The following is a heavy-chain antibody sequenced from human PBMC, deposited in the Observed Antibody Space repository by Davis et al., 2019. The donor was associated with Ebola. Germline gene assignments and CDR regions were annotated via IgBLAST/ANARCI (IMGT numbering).Heavy chain of an antibody. CDR2: VILKSGAT. Sequence: ASVKVSCKASDYTFSSYGISWVRQAPGQGLEWLGRVILKSGATNYAQKFQGRVTMTRDTSISTVYMELSSLRYDDTADYYCARGHNYAHEYWGQGTLVTVSS. CDR1: DYTFSSYG. D-gene: IGHD4-11*01. CDR3: ARGHNYAHEY. J-gene: IGHJ4*02. V-gene: IGHV1-2*06.